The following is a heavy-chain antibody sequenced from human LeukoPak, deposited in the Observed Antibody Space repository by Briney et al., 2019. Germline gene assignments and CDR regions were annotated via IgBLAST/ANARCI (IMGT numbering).Heavy chain of an antibody. V-gene: IGHV4-34*01. J-gene: IGHJ5*02. CDR3: ARRCSSTSCYGNNWFDP. Sequence: PSETLSLTCAVYGGSFSGYYWSWIRQPPGKGLEWIGKINHSGSTNYNPSLKSRVTISVDTSKNQFSLKLSSVTAADTAVYYCARRCSSTSCYGNNWFDPWGQGTLVTVSS. D-gene: IGHD2-2*01. CDR2: INHSGST. CDR1: GGSFSGYY.